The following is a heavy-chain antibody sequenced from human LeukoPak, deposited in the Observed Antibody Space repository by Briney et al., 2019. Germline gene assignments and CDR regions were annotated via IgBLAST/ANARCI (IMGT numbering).Heavy chain of an antibody. Sequence: GGSPRLSCAASGFTFSDHXXXXXXQAPGKGLEWVGRXXNKANSYTTEYAASVKGRFTISRDDSKNSLYLQMNSLKTEDTAVYYCARDFDREHGYMDVWGQGTTLTVSS. V-gene: IGHV3-72*01. D-gene: IGHD1-26*01. CDR1: GFTFSDHX. J-gene: IGHJ6*02. CDR3: ARDFDREHGYMDV. CDR2: XXNKANSYTT.